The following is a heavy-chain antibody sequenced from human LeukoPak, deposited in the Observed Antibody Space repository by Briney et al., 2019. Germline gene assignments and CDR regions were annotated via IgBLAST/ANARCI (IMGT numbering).Heavy chain of an antibody. V-gene: IGHV4-61*05. CDR1: GGSISSSYYY. Sequence: SETLSLTCTVSGGSISSSYYYWGWIRQPPGKGLEWIGYIYYSGSTNYNPSLKSRVTISVDTSKNQFSLKLSSVTAADTAVYYCASAYSSSWYRYWGQGTLVTVSS. D-gene: IGHD6-13*01. J-gene: IGHJ4*02. CDR3: ASAYSSSWYRY. CDR2: IYYSGST.